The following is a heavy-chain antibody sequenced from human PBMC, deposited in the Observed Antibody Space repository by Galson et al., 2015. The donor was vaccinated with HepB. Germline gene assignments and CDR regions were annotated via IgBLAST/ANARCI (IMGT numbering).Heavy chain of an antibody. Sequence: SLRLSCAASGFTFSSYSMNWVRQAPGKGLEWVSSISSSSSYIYYADSVKGRFTISRDNAKNSLYLQMNSLRAEDTAVYYCASNMVRGVIPQDYYYYYGMDVWGQGTTVTVSS. CDR1: GFTFSSYS. J-gene: IGHJ6*02. V-gene: IGHV3-21*01. CDR3: ASNMVRGVIPQDYYYYYGMDV. CDR2: ISSSSSYI. D-gene: IGHD3-10*01.